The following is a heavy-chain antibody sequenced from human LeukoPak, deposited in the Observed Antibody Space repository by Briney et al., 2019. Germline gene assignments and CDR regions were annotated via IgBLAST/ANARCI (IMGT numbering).Heavy chain of an antibody. CDR2: INHSGST. J-gene: IGHJ5*02. V-gene: IGHV4-34*01. CDR1: GGSFSGYY. Sequence: RSETLSLTCAVYGGSFSGYYWSWIRQPPGKGLEWIGEINHSGSTNYNPSLKSRVTISVDTSKNQFSLKLSSVTAADTAVYYCARHRRQEGFDPWGQGTLVTVSS. CDR3: ARHRRQEGFDP.